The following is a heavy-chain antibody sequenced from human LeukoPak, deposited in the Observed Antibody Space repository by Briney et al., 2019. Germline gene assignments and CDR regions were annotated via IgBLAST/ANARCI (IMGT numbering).Heavy chain of an antibody. V-gene: IGHV3-23*01. Sequence: GGSLRLSCVASGFTLSSYAMSWVCAALGEGLGWVSAISGSGGSTYYADSVKGRFTISRDNSKNTLYLQMNSLRAEDTAVYYCARHRSSWLIDYWGQGTLVTVSS. J-gene: IGHJ4*02. CDR2: ISGSGGST. CDR3: ARHRSSWLIDY. CDR1: GFTLSSYA. D-gene: IGHD6-6*01.